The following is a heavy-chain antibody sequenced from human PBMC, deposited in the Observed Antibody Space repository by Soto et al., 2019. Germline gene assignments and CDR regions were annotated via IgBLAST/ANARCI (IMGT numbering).Heavy chain of an antibody. Sequence: GASVKVSCKASGYTFTSYAMHWVRQAPGQRLEWMGWINAGNGNTKYSQKFQGRVTITRDTSASTAYMELSSLRSEDTAVYYCAGSSSWPRLGKNWFDPWGQGTLVTVSS. D-gene: IGHD6-13*01. J-gene: IGHJ5*02. CDR3: AGSSSWPRLGKNWFDP. CDR1: GYTFTSYA. CDR2: INAGNGNT. V-gene: IGHV1-3*01.